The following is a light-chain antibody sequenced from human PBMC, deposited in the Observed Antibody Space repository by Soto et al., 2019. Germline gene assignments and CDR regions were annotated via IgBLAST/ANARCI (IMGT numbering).Light chain of an antibody. CDR3: MQALQTPWT. V-gene: IGKV2-28*01. CDR2: LGS. CDR1: QILLHSDGYTY. J-gene: IGKJ1*01. Sequence: DIVMTQSPLSLPVTPGEPASISCRSSQILLHSDGYTYFDWYLQKPGQSPQLLIYLGSNRASGVPDRFSGSGSGTDFTLKISKVEAEDVGVYYCMQALQTPWTFGQGTKVEI.